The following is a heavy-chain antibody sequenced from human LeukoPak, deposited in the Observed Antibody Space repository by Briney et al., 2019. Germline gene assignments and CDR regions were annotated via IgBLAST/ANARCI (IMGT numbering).Heavy chain of an antibody. J-gene: IGHJ4*02. CDR1: GYTFTGYY. CDR3: GSWGGGYGEWGGDY. CDR2: INPNSGGT. D-gene: IGHD4-17*01. V-gene: IGHV1-2*02. Sequence: APVKDSCKASGYTFTGYYMHWVRQTPGQGLEWMGWINPNSGGTNYAQKFQGRVTMTRDTSISTAYMELSRLRSDDTAVYYCGSWGGGYGEWGGDYWGQGTLVPGSS.